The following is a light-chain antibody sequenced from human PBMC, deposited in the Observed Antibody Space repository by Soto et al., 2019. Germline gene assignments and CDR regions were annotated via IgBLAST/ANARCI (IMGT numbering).Light chain of an antibody. V-gene: IGKV1-39*01. CDR1: QSISAY. CDR3: QESYSTPSVT. J-gene: IGKJ3*01. Sequence: DIQMTQSPSSMSASVGDRVTITCRASQSISAYLNWYQQKPGQAPKLLIYAASSLQSGVPSRFSGSGSGTDFTLTISSLQPEDCATYYCQESYSTPSVTFGPGTKGDIK. CDR2: AAS.